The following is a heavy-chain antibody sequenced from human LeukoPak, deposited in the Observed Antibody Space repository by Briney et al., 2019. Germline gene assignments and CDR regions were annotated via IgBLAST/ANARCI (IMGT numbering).Heavy chain of an antibody. J-gene: IGHJ4*02. CDR3: AKDLDSSGVSY. CDR1: GFTFNSYG. D-gene: IGHD3-22*01. CDR2: ILNDVKSK. V-gene: IGHV3-30*18. Sequence: AGGSLRLSCAASGFTFNSYGMHWVRQAPGKGLEWVAVILNDVKSKYYADSVKGRFTISRDNSKNTLYLQMNSLRADDTALYYCAKDLDSSGVSYWGQGTLVTVSS.